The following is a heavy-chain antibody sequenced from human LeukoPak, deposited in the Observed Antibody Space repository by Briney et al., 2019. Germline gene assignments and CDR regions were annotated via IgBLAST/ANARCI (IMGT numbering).Heavy chain of an antibody. V-gene: IGHV3-72*01. CDR2: SRIKADGYIT. Sequence: QAGGSLRLSCAVSGFSFSDHYLDWDRQTPGRGLEWVGRSRIKADGYITQYAASVKDRFTISRDESKDSLHLQMNSLKTEDAAVYYCVRGLNSFDLWGQGTPVTVSS. CDR1: GFSFSDHY. J-gene: IGHJ4*02. CDR3: VRGLNSFDL.